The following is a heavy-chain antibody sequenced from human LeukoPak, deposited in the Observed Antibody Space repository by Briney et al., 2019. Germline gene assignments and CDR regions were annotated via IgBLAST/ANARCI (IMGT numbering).Heavy chain of an antibody. J-gene: IGHJ4*02. V-gene: IGHV3-23*01. D-gene: IGHD7-27*01. CDR2: ITTGGPNT. CDR3: AKDGGLWVSAHWGDS. Sequence: GGSLRLSCTASGFTFSSYTMSWVRQAPGKGLKWVSTITTGGPNTYYADSVKGRFTVFRDDSKNTLYLQMNSLRAEDTAVHYCAKDGGLWVSAHWGDSWGRGTLVTVSP. CDR1: GFTFSSYT.